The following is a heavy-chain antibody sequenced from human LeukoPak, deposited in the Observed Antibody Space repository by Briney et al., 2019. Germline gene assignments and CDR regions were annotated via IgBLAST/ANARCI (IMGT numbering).Heavy chain of an antibody. D-gene: IGHD6-13*01. CDR2: IYYSGST. CDR1: GGSLSSYY. Sequence: PSETLSLTCTVSGGSLSSYYWSWIRQPPGKGLEWMGYIYYSGSTNYNPALTSRVTISVDTSKNQFSLKLSSVTAADTAVYYCARDRAAAGTSPDAFDIWGQGTMVTVSS. V-gene: IGHV4-59*01. CDR3: ARDRAAAGTSPDAFDI. J-gene: IGHJ3*02.